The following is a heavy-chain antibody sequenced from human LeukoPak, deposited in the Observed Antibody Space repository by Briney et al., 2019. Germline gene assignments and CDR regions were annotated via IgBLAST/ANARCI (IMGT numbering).Heavy chain of an antibody. V-gene: IGHV4-59*08. J-gene: IGHJ6*03. CDR3: ARLSCSGGSCYPYYYYYYMDV. CDR1: GGSISSYY. D-gene: IGHD2-15*01. Sequence: SETLSLTCTVSGGSISSYYWSWIRQPPGKGLEWIGYSYYSGSTNYNPSLKSRVTISVDTSKNQFSLKLSSVTAADTAVYYCARLSCSGGSCYPYYYYYYMDVWGKGTTVTVSS. CDR2: SYYSGST.